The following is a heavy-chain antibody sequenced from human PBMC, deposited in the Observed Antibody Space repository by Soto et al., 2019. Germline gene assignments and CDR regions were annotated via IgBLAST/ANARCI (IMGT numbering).Heavy chain of an antibody. CDR2: IYYSGST. J-gene: IGHJ4*02. CDR1: GGSISSYY. CDR3: ARGLGAAAGTPFDY. V-gene: IGHV4-59*01. Sequence: SETLSLTCTVSGGSISSYYWSWIRQPPGKGLEWIGYIYYSGSTNYNPSLKSRVTISVDTSKNQCSLKLSSVTAADTAVYYCARGLGAAAGTPFDYWGQGTLVTVSS. D-gene: IGHD6-13*01.